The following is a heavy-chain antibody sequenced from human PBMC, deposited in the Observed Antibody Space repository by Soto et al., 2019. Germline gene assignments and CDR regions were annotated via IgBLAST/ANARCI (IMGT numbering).Heavy chain of an antibody. V-gene: IGHV4-39*01. D-gene: IGHD3-10*01. Sequence: QVQLPESGPGLVKPSETLSLPCTVSGGSISSGSYYWGWIRQPPGKGLEWIGSIHYSGNSYYNPSVKSPFTIPVHTSKNQFSLKLTSVTAADTAVYYCARRTYHGTVPYGLDVWGQGTTVTVSS. CDR3: ARRTYHGTVPYGLDV. CDR2: IHYSGNS. J-gene: IGHJ6*02. CDR1: GGSISSGSYY.